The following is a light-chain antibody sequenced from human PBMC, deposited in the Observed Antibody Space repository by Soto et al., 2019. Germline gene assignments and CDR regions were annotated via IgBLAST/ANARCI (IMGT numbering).Light chain of an antibody. V-gene: IGKV3-15*01. Sequence: EILLTQSPGTLSLSPGDRFTLSCRAIQIVDINLAGYQQRAGQAHRLLVYGAYTKATDMPGRFSGRGSGTEFTLTINNLQSEDFAVYYCQQYRNWPRTVGKGTRLEIK. CDR3: QQYRNWPRT. CDR2: GAY. J-gene: IGKJ5*01. CDR1: QIVDIN.